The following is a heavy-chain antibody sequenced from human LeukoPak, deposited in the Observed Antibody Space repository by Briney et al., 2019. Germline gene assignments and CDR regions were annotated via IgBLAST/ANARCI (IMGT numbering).Heavy chain of an antibody. V-gene: IGHV4-59*08. CDR3: ARERASINHDNWFDP. CDR2: IYYSGST. CDR1: GGSISSYY. Sequence: SETLSLTCTVSGGSISSYYWSWIRQPPGKGLEWIGYIYYSGSTNYNPSLKSRVTISVDKSKNQFFLRLSPVAAADSGVYYCARERASINHDNWFDPWGQGTLVTVSS. J-gene: IGHJ5*02.